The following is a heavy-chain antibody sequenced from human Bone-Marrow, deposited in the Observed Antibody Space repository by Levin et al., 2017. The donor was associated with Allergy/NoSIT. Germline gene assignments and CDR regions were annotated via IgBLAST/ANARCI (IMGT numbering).Heavy chain of an antibody. Sequence: SETLSLTCTVSGGAISSAGYYWTWIRQPPGKGLEWIGYIYYSGDASYSPSLKSRVTISVDTSRNRFSLNLMSVTAADTAVYYCARLFLHDDFWSGYYNYYYMDVWGKGTTVTVSS. J-gene: IGHJ6*03. D-gene: IGHD3-3*01. CDR1: GGAISSAGYY. CDR2: IYYSGDA. V-gene: IGHV4-31*03. CDR3: ARLFLHDDFWSGYYNYYYMDV.